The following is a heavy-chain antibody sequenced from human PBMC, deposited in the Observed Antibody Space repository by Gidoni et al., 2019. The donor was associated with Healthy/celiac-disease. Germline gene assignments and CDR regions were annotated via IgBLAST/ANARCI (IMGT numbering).Heavy chain of an antibody. V-gene: IGHV4-59*01. CDR1: GGSISSYY. D-gene: IGHD1-1*01. Sequence: QVQLQASGPGLVKPSETLSLTCTVSGGSISSYYWSWIRQPPGKGLEWIGYIYYSGSTNYNPSLKSRVTISVDTSKNQFSLKLSSVTAADTAVYYCARAAANYYFDYWGQGTLVTVSS. CDR3: ARAAANYYFDY. CDR2: IYYSGST. J-gene: IGHJ4*02.